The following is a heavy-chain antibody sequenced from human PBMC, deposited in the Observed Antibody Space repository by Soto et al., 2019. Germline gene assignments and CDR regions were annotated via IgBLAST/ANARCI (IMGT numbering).Heavy chain of an antibody. V-gene: IGHV3-23*01. CDR1: GFTFSTYA. CDR3: AQKTTAAGSRGAFDY. D-gene: IGHD6-13*01. J-gene: IGHJ4*02. Sequence: SLRLSCAASGFTFSTYAMSWVRQGPGKGLEWVSSISVSGSPYYADSVKGRFTISRDNSKNTLYLQMNSLRAEDTAVYYCAQKTTAAGSRGAFDYWGQGTLVTVSS. CDR2: ISVSGSP.